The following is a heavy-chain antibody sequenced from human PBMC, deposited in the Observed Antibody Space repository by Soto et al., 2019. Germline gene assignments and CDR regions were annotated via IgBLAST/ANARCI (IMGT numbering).Heavy chain of an antibody. V-gene: IGHV4-59*01. CDR1: GGSISSYY. Sequence: KTSETLSLTCTVSGGSISSYYWSWIRQPPGKGLEWIGYIYYSGSTNYNPSLKSRVTISVDTSKNQFSLKLSSVTAADTAVYYCARASGVYAFDYWGQGTLVTVSS. CDR2: IYYSGST. J-gene: IGHJ4*02. CDR3: ARASGVYAFDY. D-gene: IGHD2-8*01.